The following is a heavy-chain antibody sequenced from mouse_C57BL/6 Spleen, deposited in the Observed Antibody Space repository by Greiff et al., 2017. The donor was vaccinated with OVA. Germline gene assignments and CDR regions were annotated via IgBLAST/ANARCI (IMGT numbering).Heavy chain of an antibody. CDR1: GYTFTSYW. J-gene: IGHJ2*01. D-gene: IGHD1-1*01. CDR2: IHPNSGST. V-gene: IGHV1-64*01. CDR3: ARDRDYYGSSYFDY. Sequence: QVQLQQSGAELVKPGASVKLSCKASGYTFTSYWMHWVKQRPGQGLEWIGMIHPNSGSTNYNEKFKSKATLTVDKSSSTAYMQLSSLTSEDSAVYYCARDRDYYGSSYFDYWGQGTTLTVSS.